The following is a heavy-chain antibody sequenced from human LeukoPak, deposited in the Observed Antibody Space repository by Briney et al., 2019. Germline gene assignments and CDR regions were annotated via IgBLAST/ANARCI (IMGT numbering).Heavy chain of an antibody. CDR3: VKDSVGATPV. J-gene: IGHJ4*02. D-gene: IGHD1-26*01. Sequence: GGSLRLSCVASGFTFTSYGMSWVRQAPGKGLEWVSAISYSGGNTYYADSVKGRFTISRDNSKNTLYLQMKSLRAEDTAVYYCVKDSVGATPVWGQGTLVTVYS. CDR1: GFTFTSYG. V-gene: IGHV3-23*01. CDR2: ISYSGGNT.